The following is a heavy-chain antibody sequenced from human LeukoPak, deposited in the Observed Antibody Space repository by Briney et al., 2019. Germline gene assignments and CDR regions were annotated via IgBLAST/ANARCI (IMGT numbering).Heavy chain of an antibody. V-gene: IGHV1-58*02. J-gene: IGHJ3*02. Sequence: SVKVSCKASGFTFTSSAMQWVRQARGQRLEWIGWIVVGRGNTNYAQKFQERVTITRDMSTSTAYMELSSLRSEDTAVYYCAADDYEQDDAFDIWGQGTMVTVSS. CDR1: GFTFTSSA. CDR2: IVVGRGNT. CDR3: AADDYEQDDAFDI. D-gene: IGHD4-17*01.